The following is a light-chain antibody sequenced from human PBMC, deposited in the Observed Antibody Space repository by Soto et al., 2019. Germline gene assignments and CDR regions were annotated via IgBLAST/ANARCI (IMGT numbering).Light chain of an antibody. CDR1: QSVSSY. V-gene: IGKV3-20*01. CDR3: QQYGSSPRT. J-gene: IGKJ1*01. CDR2: DAS. Sequence: EIVLTQSPATLSLSPGERATLSCRASQSVSSYLAWYQQKPGQAPRLLIYDASNRATGIQDRFSGSGSGTDFTLTIRRLEPEEFAVYDCQQYGSSPRTVGQGTKGDIK.